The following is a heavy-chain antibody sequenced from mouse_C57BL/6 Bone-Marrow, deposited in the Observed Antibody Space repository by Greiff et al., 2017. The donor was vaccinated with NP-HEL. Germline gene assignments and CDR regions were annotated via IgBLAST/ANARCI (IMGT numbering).Heavy chain of an antibody. J-gene: IGHJ2*01. Sequence: EVQLVESGGDLVKPGGSLKLSCAASGFTFSSYGMSWVRQTPDKRLEWVATISSGGSYTYYPDSVKGRFTISRDNAKNTLYLQMSSLKSEDTAMYYCARHVVRNYYYGSSQYYFDYWGQGTTLTVSS. CDR1: GFTFSSYG. CDR3: ARHVVRNYYYGSSQYYFDY. D-gene: IGHD1-1*01. V-gene: IGHV5-6*01. CDR2: ISSGGSYT.